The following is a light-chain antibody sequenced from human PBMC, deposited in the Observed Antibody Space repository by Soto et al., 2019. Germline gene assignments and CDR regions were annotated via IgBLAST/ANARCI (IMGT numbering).Light chain of an antibody. CDR1: QSVSRSY. V-gene: IGKV3-11*01. Sequence: EIVWMQGAGTLSLSQGDRATPSGSASQSVSRSYLAWYQQKPGQAPRLLIYDASDRPPGVPPRFSGSGSGTDFTLTISSLEPEDFAVYYCRQRSNWPQTFGQGTKVDIK. CDR2: DAS. CDR3: RQRSNWPQT. J-gene: IGKJ1*01.